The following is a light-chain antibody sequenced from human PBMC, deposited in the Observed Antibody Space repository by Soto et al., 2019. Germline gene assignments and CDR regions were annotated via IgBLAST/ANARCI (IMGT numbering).Light chain of an antibody. CDR1: SGHSTYA. Sequence: QPVLTQSPSASASLGASVKLTSTLSSGHSTYAIAWHQQQPEKGPRYLMKLNSDGSHNRGDGIPDRFSGSSSGAERYLTISSLQSEDEADYYCQTWGTGIRVFGGGTKLTVL. V-gene: IGLV4-69*01. CDR3: QTWGTGIRV. J-gene: IGLJ2*01. CDR2: LNSDGSH.